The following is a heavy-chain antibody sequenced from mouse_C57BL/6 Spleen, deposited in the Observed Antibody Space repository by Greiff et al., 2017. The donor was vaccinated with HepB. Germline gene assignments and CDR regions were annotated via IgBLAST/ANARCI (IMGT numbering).Heavy chain of an antibody. CDR3: ARGGSAWFAY. Sequence: EVQLQQSGPGLVKPSQSLSLTCSVTGYSITSGYYWNWIRQFPGNKLEWMGYISYDGSNNYNPSLKNRISITRDTSKNQFFLKLNSLTTEDTATYYCARGGSAWFAYWGQGTLVTVSA. CDR1: GYSITSGYY. CDR2: ISYDGSN. J-gene: IGHJ3*01. V-gene: IGHV3-6*01.